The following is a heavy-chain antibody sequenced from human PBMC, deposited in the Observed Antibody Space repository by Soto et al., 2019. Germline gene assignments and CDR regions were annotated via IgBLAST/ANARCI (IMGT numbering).Heavy chain of an antibody. J-gene: IGHJ5*02. CDR3: AKDRSTMRWFDP. CDR2: VQMSGTT. CDR1: GASVRSYH. Sequence: SETLSLTCAVSGASVRSYHWSWIRQAAGKGLEWIGRVQMSGTTNYNPSLKTRVTMSLDTSRNEVSLTMTSVTAADTAVYFCAKDRSTMRWFDPWGQGILVTVSS. V-gene: IGHV4-4*07. D-gene: IGHD1-1*01.